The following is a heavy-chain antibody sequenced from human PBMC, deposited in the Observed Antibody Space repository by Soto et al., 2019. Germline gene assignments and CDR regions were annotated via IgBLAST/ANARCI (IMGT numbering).Heavy chain of an antibody. Sequence: QITLKESGPTLVRPTQTLTLTCSVSGFSLRSSGVGVGWIRQPPGKAPEWLALIYWNEDKRSSPSLKSRLTITQETSKIQVVLKMTNMDPVDTATYYCAVPSGYSSSWAHPPPAFGVWGQGTLVSVSS. CDR3: AVPSGYSSSWAHPPPAFGV. J-gene: IGHJ3*01. D-gene: IGHD2-2*01. V-gene: IGHV2-5*01. CDR2: IYWNEDK. CDR1: GFSLRSSGVG.